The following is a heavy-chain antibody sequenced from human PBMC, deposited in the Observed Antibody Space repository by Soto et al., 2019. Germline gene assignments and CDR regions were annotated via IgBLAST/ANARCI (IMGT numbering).Heavy chain of an antibody. D-gene: IGHD3-3*01. J-gene: IGHJ3*02. Sequence: QAQLVQSGAEVRKPGSSVRVSCRASGGPFTRYAVSWVRQAPGQGLEWIGGITPIAETTNYAQKFRGRLSITADESTDTVHMELRRLTSDDTAGYFCAMGVAPGQTADPYAFDIWGQGSRVTVSS. CDR1: GGPFTRYA. CDR3: AMGVAPGQTADPYAFDI. V-gene: IGHV1-69*01. CDR2: ITPIAETT.